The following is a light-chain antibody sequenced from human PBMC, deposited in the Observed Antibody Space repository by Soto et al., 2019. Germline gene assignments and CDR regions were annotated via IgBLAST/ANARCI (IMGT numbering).Light chain of an antibody. V-gene: IGLV2-23*01. Sequence: QSALTQPASVSGSPGQSITISCTGTSXDVGSYNLVSWYQQHPGKAPKLMIYEGSKRPSGVSNRFSGSKSGNTASLTISGLQAEDEADYYCCSYAGSSTYVFGTGTKV. J-gene: IGLJ1*01. CDR3: CSYAGSSTYV. CDR2: EGS. CDR1: SXDVGSYNL.